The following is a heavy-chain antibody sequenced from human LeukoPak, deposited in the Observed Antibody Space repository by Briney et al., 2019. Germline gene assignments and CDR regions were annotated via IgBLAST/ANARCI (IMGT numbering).Heavy chain of an antibody. Sequence: GGSLRLSCAASGFTLSSYAMSWVRQAPGKGLEWVSAISGSSGSTYYADSAKGRFTISRDISKNTLYLQMNSLRAEDTAVYFCAKGSKSSGWNFDYWGQGSLVTVSS. D-gene: IGHD6-19*01. J-gene: IGHJ4*02. CDR3: AKGSKSSGWNFDY. CDR1: GFTLSSYA. V-gene: IGHV3-23*01. CDR2: ISGSSGST.